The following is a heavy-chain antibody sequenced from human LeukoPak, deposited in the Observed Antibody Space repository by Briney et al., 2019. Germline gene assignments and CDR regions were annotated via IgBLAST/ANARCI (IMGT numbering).Heavy chain of an antibody. Sequence: SETLSLTCTVCGGSITSNFWSWIRQPPGKGLEWIGYIYYSGSTNYNPSLNSRVTISADTSKNQFSLKLTSVTTTDTAIYYCARLTYYQDSGGYYWFDPWGQGILVNVPS. CDR1: GGSITSNF. V-gene: IGHV4-59*12. CDR3: ARLTYYQDSGGYYWFDP. J-gene: IGHJ5*02. D-gene: IGHD3-22*01. CDR2: IYYSGST.